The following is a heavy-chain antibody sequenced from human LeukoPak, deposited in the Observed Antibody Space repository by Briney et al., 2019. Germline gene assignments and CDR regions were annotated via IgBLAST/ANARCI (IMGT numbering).Heavy chain of an antibody. Sequence: PSETLSLTCAVSGDSVSSSNYYWSWIRRPPGKGLEWIGYIYYGGNTNYNPSLQSRVTISVDTSKSQFSLKLSSVTAADTAVYYCARSVLFDPWGQGTLVTVSS. CDR2: IYYGGNT. V-gene: IGHV4-61*01. CDR1: GDSVSSSNYY. CDR3: ARSVLFDP. J-gene: IGHJ5*02.